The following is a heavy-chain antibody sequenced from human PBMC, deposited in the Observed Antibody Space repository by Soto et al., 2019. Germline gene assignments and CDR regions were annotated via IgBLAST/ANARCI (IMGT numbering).Heavy chain of an antibody. CDR3: ARIQLDTIMALDY. J-gene: IGHJ4*02. D-gene: IGHD1-1*01. Sequence: QVQLVESGGGVVQPGRSLRLSCAASGFTFNTYGFHWVRQAPGKGLEWVSVIWSDGNNKYYADSVKGRFTISRDSSKNTLYLQMNSLRVEDTAVYYCARIQLDTIMALDYWGQETLVTVSS. CDR1: GFTFNTYG. CDR2: IWSDGNNK. V-gene: IGHV3-33*01.